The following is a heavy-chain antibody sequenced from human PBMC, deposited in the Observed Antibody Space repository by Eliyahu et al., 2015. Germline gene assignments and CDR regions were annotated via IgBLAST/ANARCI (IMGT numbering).Heavy chain of an antibody. J-gene: IGHJ6*02. CDR3: AKDLFLGYPIEHYYYYYGMDV. D-gene: IGHD2/OR15-2a*01. V-gene: IGHV3-30*18. CDR1: GFTFSSYG. CDR2: ISYDGSNK. Sequence: GFTFSSYGMHWVRQAPGKGLEWVAVISYDGSNKYYADSVKGRFTISRDNSKNTLYLQMNSLRAEDTAVYYCAKDLFLGYPIEHYYYYYGMDVWGQGTTVTVSS.